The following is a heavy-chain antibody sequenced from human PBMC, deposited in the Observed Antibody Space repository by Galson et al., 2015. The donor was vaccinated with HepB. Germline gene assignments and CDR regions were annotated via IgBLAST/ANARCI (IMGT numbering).Heavy chain of an antibody. CDR2: IIPIFGTA. CDR1: GGTFSSYA. Sequence: SVKVSCKASGGTFSSYAISWVRQAPGQGLEWMGGIIPIFGTANYAQKFQGRVTITADESTSTAYMELSSLRSEDTAVYYCARGTILEWLPLEGYYYYYYMDVWGKGTTVTVSS. CDR3: ARGTILEWLPLEGYYYYYYMDV. J-gene: IGHJ6*03. V-gene: IGHV1-69*13. D-gene: IGHD3-3*01.